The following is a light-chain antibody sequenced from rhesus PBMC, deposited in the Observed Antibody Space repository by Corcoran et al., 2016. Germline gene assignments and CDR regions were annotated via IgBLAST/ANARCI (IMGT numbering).Light chain of an antibody. V-gene: IGKV3-24*03. CDR1: QSITNY. Sequence: EIVMTQSPATLALSPGERAALSCRASQSITNYLAWYQQRPGQPPRPLIYATSNRATDIPSRFSGSGSGTEFTLTISCLEPEDVGIYFCLQSYNWPLSFGQGTKVEIK. CDR3: LQSYNWPLS. J-gene: IGKJ2*01. CDR2: ATS.